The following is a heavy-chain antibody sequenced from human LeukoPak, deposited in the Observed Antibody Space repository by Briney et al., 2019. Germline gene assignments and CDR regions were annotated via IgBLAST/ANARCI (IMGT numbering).Heavy chain of an antibody. CDR1: GFTFTDYY. CDR2: IGPHSSAT. D-gene: IGHD2/OR15-2a*01. J-gene: IGHJ4*02. Sequence: ASVKVSCKSSGFTFTDYYIHWVRQAPGQGLEWMGYIGPHSSATSSPQEFQGRVTMTRDTSMSTAYMELTRQTSDDTAVYYCAREGNGLLSKDFDYWGQGTLVTVSS. V-gene: IGHV1-2*02. CDR3: AREGNGLLSKDFDY.